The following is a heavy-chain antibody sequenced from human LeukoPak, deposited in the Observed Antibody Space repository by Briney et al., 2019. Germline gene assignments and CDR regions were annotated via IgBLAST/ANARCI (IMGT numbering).Heavy chain of an antibody. CDR3: ARGSVRYYYDSSGYPLYYFDY. CDR1: GFTFSSYA. J-gene: IGHJ4*02. CDR2: ISYDGSNK. Sequence: GRSLRLSCAASGFTFSSYAMHWVRQAPGKGLEWVAVISYDGSNKYYADSVKGRFTISRDNSKNTLYLQMNSLRAEDTAVYYCARGSVRYYYDSSGYPLYYFDYWGQGTLVTVPS. V-gene: IGHV3-30*01. D-gene: IGHD3-22*01.